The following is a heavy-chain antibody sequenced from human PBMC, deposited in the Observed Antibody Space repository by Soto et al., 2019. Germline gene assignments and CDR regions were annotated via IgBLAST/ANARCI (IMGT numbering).Heavy chain of an antibody. CDR2: VYWDDDK. V-gene: IGHV2-5*08. J-gene: IGHJ4*02. CDR3: ARGFYTYTGYFDY. Sequence: TLSLTCTVSGDSSSAYAWIWVRQPPGKALEWLALVYWDDDKRYSPSLKSRLTITKDTSKNQVVLTMINMDPVDTATYYCARGFYTYTGYFDYWGQGTLVT. D-gene: IGHD2-15*01. CDR1: GDSSSAYAW.